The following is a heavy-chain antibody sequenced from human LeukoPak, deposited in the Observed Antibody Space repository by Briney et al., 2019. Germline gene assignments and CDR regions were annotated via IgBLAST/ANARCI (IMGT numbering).Heavy chain of an antibody. V-gene: IGHV4-34*01. D-gene: IGHD6-19*01. CDR2: INHSGST. CDR1: GGSFSGYY. J-gene: IGHJ4*02. Sequence: SETLSLTCAVYGGSFSGYYWSWIRQPPGKGLEWIGEINHSGSTNYNPSLKSRVTISVDTSKNQFSLKLSSVTAADTAVYYCARLGWQWLVRRGFDYWGQGTLVTVSS. CDR3: ARLGWQWLVRRGFDY.